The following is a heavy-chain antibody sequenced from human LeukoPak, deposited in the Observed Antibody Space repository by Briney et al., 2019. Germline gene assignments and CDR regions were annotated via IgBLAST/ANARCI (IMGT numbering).Heavy chain of an antibody. J-gene: IGHJ5*02. CDR1: GFTFSIYS. Sequence: GGPVRLSCAASGFTFSIYSMNWVPQAPGKGLEWVSCISSSSRYIDYADTATGRFTTSRDNAKTSLYLHMNSKRAEDTAVYSCARDDGSGSPKWFAPWGQGNLVTVSS. CDR2: ISSSSRYI. CDR3: ARDDGSGSPKWFAP. V-gene: IGHV3-21*01. D-gene: IGHD3-10*01.